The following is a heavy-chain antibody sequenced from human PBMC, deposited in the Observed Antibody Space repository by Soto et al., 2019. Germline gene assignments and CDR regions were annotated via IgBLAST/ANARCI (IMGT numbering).Heavy chain of an antibody. Sequence: SETLSLTSTVSGGSISSYYWSWIRQPPGKGLEWIGYIYYSGSTNYNPSLKSRVTISVDTSKNQFSLKLSSVTAADTAVYYCASLHITIFGVVQAFDIWGQGTMVTVSS. D-gene: IGHD3-3*01. CDR3: ASLHITIFGVVQAFDI. CDR2: IYYSGST. CDR1: GGSISSYY. J-gene: IGHJ3*02. V-gene: IGHV4-59*01.